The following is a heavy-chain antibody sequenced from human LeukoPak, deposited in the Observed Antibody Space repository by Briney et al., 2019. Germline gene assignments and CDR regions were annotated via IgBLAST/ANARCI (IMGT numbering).Heavy chain of an antibody. Sequence: ASVKVSCKVSGYTLTELSTHWVRQAPGKGLEWMGGFDPEDAETIYTQKFQGRVTMTEDTSTDTAYMELSSLRSEDTAVYYCATGGGGSYSYWGQGTLVTVSS. CDR2: FDPEDAET. J-gene: IGHJ4*02. D-gene: IGHD1-26*01. CDR3: ATGGGGSYSY. CDR1: GYTLTELS. V-gene: IGHV1-24*01.